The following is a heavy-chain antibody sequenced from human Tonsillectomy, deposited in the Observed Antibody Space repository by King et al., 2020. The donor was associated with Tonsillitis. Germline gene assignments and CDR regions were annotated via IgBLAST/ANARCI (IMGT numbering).Heavy chain of an antibody. D-gene: IGHD2-15*01. CDR1: GDSVKTGTYS. CDR2: VHFNGNT. Sequence: LQLQESGPGVVRPSQTLSLTCTVSGDSVKTGTYSWTWIRQAPEKGLEWIGYVHFNGNTKYNPSLKSRLTISIDTSRNHFSRKMTSVTSADTAVYYCAKCHSGGTCYSWGRGTLVTVSS. V-gene: IGHV4-30-4*07. CDR3: AKCHSGGTCYS. J-gene: IGHJ4*02.